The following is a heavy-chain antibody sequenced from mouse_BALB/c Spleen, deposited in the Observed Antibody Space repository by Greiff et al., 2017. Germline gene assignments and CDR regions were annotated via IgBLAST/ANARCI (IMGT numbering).Heavy chain of an antibody. Sequence: EVQRVESGGGLVQPGGSRKLSCAASGFTFSSFGMHWVRQAPEKGLEWVAYISSGSSTIYYADTVKGRFTISRDNPKNTLFLQMTSLRSEDTAMYYCARSEVYGNPWFAYWGQGTLVTVSA. J-gene: IGHJ3*01. CDR2: ISSGSSTI. V-gene: IGHV5-17*02. D-gene: IGHD2-10*02. CDR3: ARSEVYGNPWFAY. CDR1: GFTFSSFG.